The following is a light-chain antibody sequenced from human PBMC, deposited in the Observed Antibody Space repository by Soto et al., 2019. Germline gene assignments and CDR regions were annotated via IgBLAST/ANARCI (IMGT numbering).Light chain of an antibody. CDR1: QSISSY. Sequence: DTQMNQSPSSLSASVGDRVTITCRASQSISSYLNWYQQKPGKAPKLLIYAASSLQSGVPSRFSGSGSGTDFTLTISSLQPEDFATYYCQQSYSTPLFTFGPGTKWIS. J-gene: IGKJ3*01. V-gene: IGKV1-39*01. CDR3: QQSYSTPLFT. CDR2: AAS.